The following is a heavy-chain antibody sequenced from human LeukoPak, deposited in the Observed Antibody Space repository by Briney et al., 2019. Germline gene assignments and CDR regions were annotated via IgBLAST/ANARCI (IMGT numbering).Heavy chain of an antibody. J-gene: IGHJ3*02. Sequence: PSETLSLTCTVSGGSISSGGYYWSWIRQPPGKGLEWIGEINHSGSTNYNPSLKSRVTISVDTSKNQFSLKLSSVTAADTAVYYCASDSSGWSDAFDIWGQGTMVTVSS. CDR2: INHSGST. D-gene: IGHD6-19*01. V-gene: IGHV4-39*07. CDR3: ASDSSGWSDAFDI. CDR1: GGSISSGGYY.